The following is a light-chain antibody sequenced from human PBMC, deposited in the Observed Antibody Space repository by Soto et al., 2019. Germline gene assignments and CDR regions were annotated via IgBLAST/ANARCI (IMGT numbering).Light chain of an antibody. J-gene: IGKJ2*01. V-gene: IGKV3-20*01. Sequence: IVLTQSPGTLSLSPGERATLSCRASQSVRSSYLAWYQQKPGQAPRLLIYGATSSATGIPDRFSGSGSGTDFTLTISRLEPEDFAVYYCQQYGSSRYTCGQGTKLEIK. CDR3: QQYGSSRYT. CDR2: GAT. CDR1: QSVRSSY.